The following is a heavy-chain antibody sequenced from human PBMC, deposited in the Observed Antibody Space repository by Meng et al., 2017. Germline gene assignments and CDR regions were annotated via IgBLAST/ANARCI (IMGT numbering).Heavy chain of an antibody. CDR3: AKDRPLGSYYPHYYYYGMDV. J-gene: IGHJ6*02. D-gene: IGHD1-26*01. CDR2: ISGSGGST. CDR1: GFTFSSYA. V-gene: IGHV3-23*01. Sequence: GESLKISCAASGFTFSSYAMSWVRQAPGKGLEWVSAISGSGGSTYYADSVKGRFTISRDNSKNTLYLQMNSLRAEDTAVYYCAKDRPLGSYYPHYYYYGMDVWGQGTTVTVSS.